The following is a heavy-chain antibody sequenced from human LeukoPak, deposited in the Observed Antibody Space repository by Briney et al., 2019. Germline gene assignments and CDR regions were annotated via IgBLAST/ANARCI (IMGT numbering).Heavy chain of an antibody. J-gene: IGHJ5*02. D-gene: IGHD2-21*01. Sequence: SETLSLTCTVSGYSISSGYYWGWIRQPPGKGLEWIGSIYHSGSTYYNPSLKSRVTISVDTSKNQFSLKLSSVTAADTAVYYCARVLSCGGDCYPNWIDPWGQGTLVTVSS. V-gene: IGHV4-38-2*02. CDR1: GYSISSGYY. CDR3: ARVLSCGGDCYPNWIDP. CDR2: IYHSGST.